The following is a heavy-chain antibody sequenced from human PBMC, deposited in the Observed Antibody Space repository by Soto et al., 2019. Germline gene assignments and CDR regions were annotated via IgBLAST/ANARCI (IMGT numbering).Heavy chain of an antibody. J-gene: IGHJ4*02. CDR1: GGSISSGGYY. CDR2: IYYSGST. D-gene: IGHD3-10*01. Sequence: QVQLQESGPGLVKPSQTLSLTCTVSGGSISSGGYYWSWIRQHPGKGLEWIGYIYYSGSTYYNPSLKSRVTISVATSKNQFSLKLSSVTAADTAVYYCASSAQGQQGGSGSYPPTTFFDYWGQGTLVTVSS. V-gene: IGHV4-31*03. CDR3: ASSAQGQQGGSGSYPPTTFFDY.